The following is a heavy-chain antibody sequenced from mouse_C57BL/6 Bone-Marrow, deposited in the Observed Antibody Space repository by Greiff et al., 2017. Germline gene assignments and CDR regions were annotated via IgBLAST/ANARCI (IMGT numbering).Heavy chain of an antibody. D-gene: IGHD2-3*01. Sequence: QVQLQQPGAELVRPGTSVKLSCKASGYTFTSYWMHWVKQRPGQGLEWIGVIDPSDSYTNYNQKFKGKATLTVDTSSSTAYMQLSSLTSEDCAVYYCARSRDGYYLAWFADWGQGSLVSGYA. V-gene: IGHV1-59*01. J-gene: IGHJ3*01. CDR1: GYTFTSYW. CDR2: IDPSDSYT. CDR3: ARSRDGYYLAWFAD.